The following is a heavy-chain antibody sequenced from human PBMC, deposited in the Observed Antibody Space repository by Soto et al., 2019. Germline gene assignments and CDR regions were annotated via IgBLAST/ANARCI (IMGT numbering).Heavy chain of an antibody. CDR1: GGSISNHY. V-gene: IGHV4-59*11. J-gene: IGHJ4*02. Sequence: QVQLQESGPGLVKPSETLSLTCTVSGGSISNHYWSWIRQPPGKGLEWIGYIYYNGNTNYNPAPTSRVTMSVDASKNQISLKLSAVTAADTAVYYCTRANWYSEYWGQGTLVTVSS. CDR3: TRANWYSEY. D-gene: IGHD7-27*01. CDR2: IYYNGNT.